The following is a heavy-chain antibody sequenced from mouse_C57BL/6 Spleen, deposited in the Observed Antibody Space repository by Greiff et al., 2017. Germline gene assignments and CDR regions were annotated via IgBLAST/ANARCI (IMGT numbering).Heavy chain of an antibody. Sequence: EVQLLQSGPELVKPGASVKMSCKASGYSFTGYFMNWVMQSHGKSLEWIGRIDPYNGDTFYKQKFKGKATLTVDKSSSTADMELRSLTSEDSAVYYGARREYGYNERADMDYWGQGTSVTVSS. D-gene: IGHD2-2*01. CDR1: GYSFTGYF. CDR3: ARREYGYNERADMDY. V-gene: IGHV1-20*01. J-gene: IGHJ4*01. CDR2: IDPYNGDT.